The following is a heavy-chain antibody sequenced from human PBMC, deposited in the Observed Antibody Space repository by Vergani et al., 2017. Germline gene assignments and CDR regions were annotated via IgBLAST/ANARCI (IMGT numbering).Heavy chain of an antibody. CDR2: ISPILGIA. Sequence: QVQLVQSGAEVKKPGSSVKVSCKASGGTFSSYTISWVRQAPGQGLEWMGRISPILGIANYAQKFQGRVTITADKSTSTAYMELSSLRSKDTAVYYCAANLRIVVVPAAILSWFDPWGQGTLVTVSS. V-gene: IGHV1-69*02. J-gene: IGHJ5*02. CDR3: AANLRIVVVPAAILSWFDP. CDR1: GGTFSSYT. D-gene: IGHD2-2*02.